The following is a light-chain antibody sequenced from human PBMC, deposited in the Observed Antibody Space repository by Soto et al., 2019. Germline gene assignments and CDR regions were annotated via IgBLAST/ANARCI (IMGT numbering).Light chain of an antibody. CDR2: GAS. CDR1: QSVSSN. V-gene: IGKV3-15*01. CDR3: QQYNNWPPIT. J-gene: IGKJ5*01. Sequence: EIVMTQSPATLSVSPGERATLSCRASQSVSSNLAWYQQKPGQAPWLLIYGASTRATGVPARFSGSGSGTEFTLTINSLQSEDFAVYYCQQYNNWPPITFGQGTRLEIK.